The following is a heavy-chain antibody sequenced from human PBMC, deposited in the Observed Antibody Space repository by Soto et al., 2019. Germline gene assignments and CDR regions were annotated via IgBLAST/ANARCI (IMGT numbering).Heavy chain of an antibody. CDR2: ISYDGSNK. V-gene: IGHV3-30*03. D-gene: IGHD3-22*01. CDR3: ATDPRDGYPAGAPDY. CDR1: GFTFSRYG. Sequence: QVQLVESGGGVVQPGRSLRLSCAGSGFTFSRYGTHWVRQAPGKGLEWVAVISYDGSNKYYGDSVKGRFTIFRDNSKNTLYLQMNSLRVEDTAVYYCATDPRDGYPAGAPDYWGQGTLVTVSS. J-gene: IGHJ4*02.